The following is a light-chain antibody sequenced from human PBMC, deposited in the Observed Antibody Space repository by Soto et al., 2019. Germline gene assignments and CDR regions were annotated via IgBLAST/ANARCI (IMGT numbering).Light chain of an antibody. J-gene: IGKJ4*01. CDR2: DES. CDR3: QQYNSYPFT. CDR1: QAIGSW. V-gene: IGKV1D-16*01. Sequence: DIQMTQSPSSLSASVGDRVTITCRASQAIGSWLAWYQQKPGKAPTSLIYDESNVQTEVPSRFSDSGSGTDFSLTVSGLQPEDFATYYCQQYNSYPFTFGGGTMVEMK.